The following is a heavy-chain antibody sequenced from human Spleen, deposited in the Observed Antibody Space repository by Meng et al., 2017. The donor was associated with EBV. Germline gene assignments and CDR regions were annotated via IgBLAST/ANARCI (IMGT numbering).Heavy chain of an antibody. Sequence: QPQAWGPGLVKPSGTLSLTCAVSGGSISSGNWWTWVRQPPGKGLEWIGEIYHSGSTSYNPSLKSRVTISVDKSKNQFSLKLSSVTAADTAVYYCARFGSVEVFDYWGQGTLVTVSS. CDR1: GGSISSGNW. D-gene: IGHD3-10*01. V-gene: IGHV4-4*02. CDR3: ARFGSVEVFDY. CDR2: IYHSGST. J-gene: IGHJ4*02.